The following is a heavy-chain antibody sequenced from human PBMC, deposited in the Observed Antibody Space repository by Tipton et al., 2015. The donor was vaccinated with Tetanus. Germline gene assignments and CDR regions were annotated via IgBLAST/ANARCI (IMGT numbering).Heavy chain of an antibody. CDR2: ISSSGATI. D-gene: IGHD3-3*01. Sequence: SLRLSCAASGFTLSDYYMSWIRQAPGKGLEWLSYISSSGATINYADSVKGRFTLSRDTAKNSLYLLMDSLRAEDTAIYYCARDFRPIFGVAQPFDPWGQGTLVTVSS. V-gene: IGHV3-11*04. CDR3: ARDFRPIFGVAQPFDP. J-gene: IGHJ5*02. CDR1: GFTLSDYY.